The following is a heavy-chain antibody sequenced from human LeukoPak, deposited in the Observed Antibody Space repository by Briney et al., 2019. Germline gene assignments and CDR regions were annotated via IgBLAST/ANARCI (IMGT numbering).Heavy chain of an antibody. V-gene: IGHV4-4*02. Sequence: SGTLSLTCAVSGVSISSNLWWTWVRQPPGKGLEWIAEIHHSGSINYNPSLKSRVTISVDKAKNQFSLKLSSVTAADTAVYYCASRKLGNDYWGQGTLVTVSS. CDR3: ASRKLGNDY. D-gene: IGHD7-27*01. CDR2: IHHSGSI. J-gene: IGHJ4*02. CDR1: GVSISSNLW.